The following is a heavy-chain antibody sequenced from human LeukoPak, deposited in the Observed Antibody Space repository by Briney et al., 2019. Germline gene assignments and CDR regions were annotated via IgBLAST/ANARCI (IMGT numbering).Heavy chain of an antibody. CDR3: ARGGAADY. CDR1: GGSFTIYQ. CDR2: INCSGST. J-gene: IGHJ4*02. D-gene: IGHD4/OR15-4a*01. V-gene: IGHV4-34*01. Sequence: SETLSLTCAVSGGSFTIYQWSWIRQSPEKGLEWIGDINCSGSTDYNPALRSRASISMDTSKNQFSLKLRSVTAADTAVYYCARGGAADYWGQGTLVTVSS.